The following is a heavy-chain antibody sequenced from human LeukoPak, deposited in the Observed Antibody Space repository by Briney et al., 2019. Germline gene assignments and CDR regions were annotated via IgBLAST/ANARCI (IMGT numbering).Heavy chain of an antibody. V-gene: IGHV3-21*01. CDR1: GFMFNSYV. CDR3: TRAFEGYCSSGRFPDFDY. CDR2: ISSSSTYK. J-gene: IGHJ4*02. D-gene: IGHD2-15*01. Sequence: GGSLRLSCAASGFMFNSYVMNWVRQAPGKGLEWVSSISSSSTYKNYADSVRGRFTISRDNAKDLLYLQMNSLRAEDTAVYYCTRAFEGYCSSGRFPDFDYWGQGALVTVSS.